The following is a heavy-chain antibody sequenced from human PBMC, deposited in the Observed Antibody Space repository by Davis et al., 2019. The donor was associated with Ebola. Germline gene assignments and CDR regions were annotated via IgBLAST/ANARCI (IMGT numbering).Heavy chain of an antibody. CDR2: IVSSSTYI. V-gene: IGHV3-21*01. J-gene: IGHJ4*02. Sequence: GESLKISCAASGFTLGTYSMNWVRQAPGKGLEWVSSIVSSSTYIYHADSVKGRFTISRDNAKNSLYLQMNSLRAEDTAVYFCARGGYYLDHWGQGIPVSVSS. CDR1: GFTLGTYS. CDR3: ARGGYYLDH.